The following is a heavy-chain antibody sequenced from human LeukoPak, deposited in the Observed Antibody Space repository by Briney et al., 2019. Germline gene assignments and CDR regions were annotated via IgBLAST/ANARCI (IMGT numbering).Heavy chain of an antibody. Sequence: ASVKVSCKASGYTFTSYYMHWVRQAPGQGLEWMGIINPSGGSTSYAQKFQGRVTITADESTSTAYMELSSLRSEDTAVYYCARILEKVGWIYDAFDIWGQGTMVTVSS. V-gene: IGHV1-46*01. CDR2: INPSGGST. CDR1: GYTFTSYY. CDR3: ARILEKVGWIYDAFDI. J-gene: IGHJ3*02. D-gene: IGHD6-19*01.